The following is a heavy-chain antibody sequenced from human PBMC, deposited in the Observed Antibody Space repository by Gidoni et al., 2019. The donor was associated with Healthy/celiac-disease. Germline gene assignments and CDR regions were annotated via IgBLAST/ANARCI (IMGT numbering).Heavy chain of an antibody. V-gene: IGHV3-23*01. D-gene: IGHD6-19*01. Sequence: EVQRLESGGGLVQPGGSLRLCCAASGFPFSSYAMSWVRQAPGKGLEWVSAISGSGGSTYYADSVKGRFTISRDNSKNTLYLQMNSLRAEDTAVYYCAKTIQQWLESDAFDIWGQGTMVTVSS. J-gene: IGHJ3*02. CDR2: ISGSGGST. CDR3: AKTIQQWLESDAFDI. CDR1: GFPFSSYA.